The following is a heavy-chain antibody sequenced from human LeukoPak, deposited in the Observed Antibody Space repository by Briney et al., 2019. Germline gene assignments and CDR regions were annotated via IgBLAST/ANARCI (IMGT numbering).Heavy chain of an antibody. V-gene: IGHV3-7*03. CDR1: GFTFSNYW. J-gene: IGHJ4*02. D-gene: IGHD6-19*01. CDR3: AKVHRQWLVGNYDY. Sequence: GGSLRLSCAASGFTFSNYWMTWVRQAPGKGLEWVAYIKQDGSEKYYMDSVKGRFTISRDNSKNTLYLQMNSLRAEDTAVYYCAKVHRQWLVGNYDYWGQGTLVTVSS. CDR2: IKQDGSEK.